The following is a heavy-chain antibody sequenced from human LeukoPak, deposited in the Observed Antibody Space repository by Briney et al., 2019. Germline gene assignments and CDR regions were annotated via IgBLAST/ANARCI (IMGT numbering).Heavy chain of an antibody. CDR2: ISAYNGNT. D-gene: IGHD2-15*01. V-gene: IGHV1-18*01. J-gene: IGHJ4*02. Sequence: ASVKVSCKASGYTFTSYGISWVRQAPGQGLEWRGWISAYNGNTNYAQKLQGRVTMTTDTSTSTAYMELRSLRSDDTAVYYCARDWGYCSGGSCYLPSYWGQGTLVTVSS. CDR1: GYTFTSYG. CDR3: ARDWGYCSGGSCYLPSY.